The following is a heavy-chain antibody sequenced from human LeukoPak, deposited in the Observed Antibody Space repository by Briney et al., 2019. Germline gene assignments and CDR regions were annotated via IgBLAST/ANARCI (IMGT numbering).Heavy chain of an antibody. J-gene: IGHJ3*02. CDR3: ASTLVAAMDDAFDI. V-gene: IGHV1-69*04. CDR1: GGTFSSYA. D-gene: IGHD2-2*01. CDR2: IIPILGIA. Sequence: GASVKVSCKACGGTFSSYAISWVRQAPGQRLEWMGRIIPILGIANYAQKFQGRVTITADKSTSTAYMELSSLRSEDTAVYYCASTLVAAMDDAFDIWGQGTMVTVSS.